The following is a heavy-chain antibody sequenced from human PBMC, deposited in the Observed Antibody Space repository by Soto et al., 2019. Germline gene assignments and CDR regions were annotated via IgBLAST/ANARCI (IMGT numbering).Heavy chain of an antibody. D-gene: IGHD2-15*01. J-gene: IGHJ6*02. CDR2: IYYSGST. Sequence: LSLTSTVSGGSISSSRYHRGWRRQPPGKGLERTGSIYYSGSTYYNPSLKGRVTISVDTSKHQFPLTLSSVTAADTAVYYCARHPVRYCSGGSCYRYYYGMDVWGQGTTVTAP. CDR3: ARHPVRYCSGGSCYRYYYGMDV. CDR1: GGSISSSRYH. V-gene: IGHV4-39*01.